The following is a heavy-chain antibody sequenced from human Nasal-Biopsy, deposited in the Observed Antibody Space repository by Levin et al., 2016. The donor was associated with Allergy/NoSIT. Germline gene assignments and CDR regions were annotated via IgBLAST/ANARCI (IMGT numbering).Heavy chain of an antibody. Sequence: GESLKISCQGFGHNFSSYWIAWVRQVPGKGLEWMGRIGPSDSYTNYSPSFQGHVTISTDKSITTAYLQWSSLQASDTAMYYCARLLAGTITGYHYDHWGQGTWVTVSS. V-gene: IGHV5-10-1*01. CDR1: GHNFSSYW. CDR3: ARLLAGTITGYHYDH. CDR2: IGPSDSYT. J-gene: IGHJ4*02. D-gene: IGHD3-9*01.